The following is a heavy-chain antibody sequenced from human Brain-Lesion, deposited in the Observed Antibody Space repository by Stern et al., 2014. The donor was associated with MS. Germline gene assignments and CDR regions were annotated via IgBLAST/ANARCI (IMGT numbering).Heavy chain of an antibody. CDR1: GGSISSGGYY. J-gene: IGHJ6*02. CDR2: IFNSGST. V-gene: IGHV4-61*02. Sequence: VQLVESGPGLVKPSQTLSLSCTVSGGSISSGGYYWSWIRQPAGKGLEWIGRIFNSGSTSYTPSLKSRVTISIDPSKTQFPLRLNSMTAADTAVYYCARGRVVPGFQYYATDVWGQGTTVIVSS. CDR3: ARGRVVPGFQYYATDV. D-gene: IGHD2-2*01.